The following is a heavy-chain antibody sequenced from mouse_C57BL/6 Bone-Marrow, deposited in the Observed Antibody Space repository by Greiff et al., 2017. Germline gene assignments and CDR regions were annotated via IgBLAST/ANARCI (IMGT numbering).Heavy chain of an antibody. CDR1: GFSLTSYG. CDR2: LWSGGST. CDR3: ARNSPSYGNYRGYYFDY. Sequence: QVQLQQSGPGLVQPSQSLSITCTVSGFSLTSYGVHWVRQSPGKGLEWLGVLWSGGSTDYNAAFISRLSISKDNSKSQVFFKMNSLQADDTAIYYCARNSPSYGNYRGYYFDYWGQGTTLTVSS. D-gene: IGHD2-1*01. V-gene: IGHV2-2*01. J-gene: IGHJ2*01.